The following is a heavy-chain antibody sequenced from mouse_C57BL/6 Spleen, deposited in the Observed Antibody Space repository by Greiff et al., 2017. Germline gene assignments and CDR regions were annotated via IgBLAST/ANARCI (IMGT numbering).Heavy chain of an antibody. CDR2: IDPEDGET. CDR1: GFNIKDYS. V-gene: IGHV14-2*01. D-gene: IGHD2-5*01. CDR3: ARGSNYGYFDV. J-gene: IGHJ1*03. Sequence: EVKLLESGAELVKPGASVKLSCTASGFNIKDYSMHWVKQRTEQGLEWIGRIDPEDGETKYAPKFQGKATITADTSSNTACLQRNSLTSEYTAVYYCARGSNYGYFDVWGTGTTVTVSS.